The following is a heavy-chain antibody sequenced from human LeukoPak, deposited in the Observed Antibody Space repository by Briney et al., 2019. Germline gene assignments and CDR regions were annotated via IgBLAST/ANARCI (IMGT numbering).Heavy chain of an antibody. Sequence: GGSLRLSCAASGFTFSTYWMHWVRQSPGKGLVWVSRINMDGTTISYAGSVEGRFTISRDNAKNTLYLQMNSLRAEDTAVYYCAKKEDSGSYSDYWGQGTLVTVSS. CDR2: INMDGTTI. V-gene: IGHV3-74*01. CDR1: GFTFSTYW. D-gene: IGHD3-10*01. J-gene: IGHJ4*02. CDR3: AKKEDSGSYSDY.